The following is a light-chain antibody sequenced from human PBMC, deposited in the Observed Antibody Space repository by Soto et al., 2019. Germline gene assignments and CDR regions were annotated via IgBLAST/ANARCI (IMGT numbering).Light chain of an antibody. CDR2: AAS. CDR1: QSVSSSY. Sequence: EIVLTQSPGTLSLSPGERAILSCRASQSVSSSYLAWYQQGPGQAPRLLIYAASNRATGIPDRFSGSGSGTDFTLTISRLEPEDFAVYYCQQYGSSPLITYGQGTRLEIK. V-gene: IGKV3-20*01. J-gene: IGKJ5*01. CDR3: QQYGSSPLIT.